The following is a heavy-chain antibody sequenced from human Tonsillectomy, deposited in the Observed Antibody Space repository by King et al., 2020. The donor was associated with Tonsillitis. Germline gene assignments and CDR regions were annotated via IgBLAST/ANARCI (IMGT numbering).Heavy chain of an antibody. CDR2: SDYRGST. J-gene: IGHJ4*02. D-gene: IGHD1-26*01. V-gene: IGHV4-61*01. Sequence: VQLQESGPGLVRRSETLSLTCTVSGGAVSSGSYYWSWIRQPPGKGLEWIGYSDYRGSTNYNTSLKSRVTISVDTSENQFSLKLSSVTAADTAVYYCARMDSGSYDWADYWGQGTLVTVSS. CDR1: GGAVSSGSYY. CDR3: ARMDSGSYDWADY.